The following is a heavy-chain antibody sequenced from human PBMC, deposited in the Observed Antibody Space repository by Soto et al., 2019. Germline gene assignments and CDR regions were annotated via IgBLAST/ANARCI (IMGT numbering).Heavy chain of an antibody. Sequence: GGSLRLSCEASGFNFKKFAMGWVRQAPGEGLEWVAGISCCGGSTSYADSVKGRFSLARDDSKSTLSLHLNSLRFEDTARYFCAKADGEQWLIPHLDNWGQGTLVTVSS. CDR3: AKADGEQWLIPHLDN. D-gene: IGHD6-19*01. CDR2: ISCCGGST. V-gene: IGHV3-23*01. J-gene: IGHJ4*02. CDR1: GFNFKKFA.